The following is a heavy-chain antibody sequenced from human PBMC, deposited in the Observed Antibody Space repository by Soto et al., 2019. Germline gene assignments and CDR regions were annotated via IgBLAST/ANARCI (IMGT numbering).Heavy chain of an antibody. D-gene: IGHD3-22*01. V-gene: IGHV1-69*06. Sequence: SVKVSCKASEDTFRNYATSWVRQAPGQGLEWMGVIIPIFGTANYAQKFQSRVTITADTSANTVYLELSSLRSEHTAVYYCASTKYDSSAYYYWYLGLWVRGTLFTDAS. CDR3: ASTKYDSSAYYYWYLGL. J-gene: IGHJ2*01. CDR2: IIPIFGTA. CDR1: EDTFRNYA.